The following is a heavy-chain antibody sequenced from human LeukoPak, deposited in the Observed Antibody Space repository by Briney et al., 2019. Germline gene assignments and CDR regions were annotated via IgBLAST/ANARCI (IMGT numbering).Heavy chain of an antibody. J-gene: IGHJ1*01. CDR2: INSDGSST. D-gene: IGHD3-22*01. CDR1: GFTFSSYW. CDR3: ASSGSGYPIGYFQH. Sequence: EGSLRLSCAASGFTFSSYWMHWVRQAPGKGLVWVSRINSDGSSTSYADSVKGRFTISRDNAKNTLYLQMNSLRAEDTAVYYCASSGSGYPIGYFQHWGQGTLVTVSS. V-gene: IGHV3-74*01.